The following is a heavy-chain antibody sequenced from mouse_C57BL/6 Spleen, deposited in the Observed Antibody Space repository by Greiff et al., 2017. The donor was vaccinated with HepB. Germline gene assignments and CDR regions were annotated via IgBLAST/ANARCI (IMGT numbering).Heavy chain of an antibody. CDR1: GYSFTGYY. V-gene: IGHV1-42*01. J-gene: IGHJ2*01. Sequence: EVQLVESGPELVKPGASVKISCKASGYSFTGYYMNWVKQSPEKSLEWIGEINPSTGGTTYNQKFKAKATLTVDKSSSTAYMQLKSLTSEDSAVYYCARGDTTVVDYWGQGTTLTVSS. CDR2: INPSTGGT. CDR3: ARGDTTVVDY. D-gene: IGHD1-1*01.